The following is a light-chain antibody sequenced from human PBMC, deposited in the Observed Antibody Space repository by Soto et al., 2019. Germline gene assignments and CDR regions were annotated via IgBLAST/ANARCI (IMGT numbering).Light chain of an antibody. CDR2: EVS. CDR1: SSDLGSYNL. CDR3: CSYAGSSTPWV. V-gene: IGLV2-23*02. J-gene: IGLJ3*02. Sequence: QSALTQPASVSGSPGQSITISCTGTSSDLGSYNLVSWYQQHPGKAPKLMIYEVSKRPSGVSNRFSGSKSGNTASLTISGLQAEDEADYYCCSYAGSSTPWVFGGGTKLTVL.